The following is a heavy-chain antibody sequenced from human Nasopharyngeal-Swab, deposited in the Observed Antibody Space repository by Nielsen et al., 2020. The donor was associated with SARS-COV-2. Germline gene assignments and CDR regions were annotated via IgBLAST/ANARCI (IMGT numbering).Heavy chain of an antibody. D-gene: IGHD6-13*01. V-gene: IGHV3-73*01. CDR3: TSSIAAAGSRYYYYYMDV. CDR2: IRSKANSYAT. J-gene: IGHJ6*03. Sequence: GGSLRLSCAASGFTFSGSAMHWVRQASGKGLEWVGRIRSKANSYATAYAASVKGRFTISRDDSKNTAYLQMNSLKTEDTAVYYCTSSIAAAGSRYYYYYMDVWGKGTTATVSS. CDR1: GFTFSGSA.